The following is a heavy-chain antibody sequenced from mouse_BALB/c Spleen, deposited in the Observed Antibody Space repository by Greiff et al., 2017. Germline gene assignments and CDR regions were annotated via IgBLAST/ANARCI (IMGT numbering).Heavy chain of an antibody. CDR1: GFTFSSYA. J-gene: IGHJ4*01. D-gene: IGHD2-3*01. CDR3: ARGIYDGYYVPYAMDY. CDR2: ISSGGST. Sequence: EVKLVESGGGLVKPGGSLKLSCAASGFTFSSYAMSWVRQTPEKRLEWVASISSGGSTYYPDSVKGRFTISRDNARNILYLQMSSLRSEDTAMYYCARGIYDGYYVPYAMDYWGQGTSVTVSS. V-gene: IGHV5-6-5*01.